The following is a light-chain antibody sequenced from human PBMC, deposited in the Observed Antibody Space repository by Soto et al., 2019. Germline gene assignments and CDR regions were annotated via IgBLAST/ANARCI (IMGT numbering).Light chain of an antibody. Sequence: QSVLTQPASVSGSPGQSITISCAGTMRDVGAYNVVSWYQQHPGRAPQLIIYEVRNRPSGISFRFSGSKSGNTASLTISGLQAEDEADYYCCSYISKSSLICGGGNKVTVL. CDR2: EVR. J-gene: IGLJ2*01. CDR3: CSYISKSSLI. V-gene: IGLV2-14*01. CDR1: MRDVGAYNV.